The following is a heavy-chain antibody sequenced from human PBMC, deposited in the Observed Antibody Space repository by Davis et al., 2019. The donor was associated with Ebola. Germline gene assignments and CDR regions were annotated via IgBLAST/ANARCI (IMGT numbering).Heavy chain of an antibody. CDR1: GYTFTSYD. CDR3: ARDSIVATIYNYYYYYGMDV. Sequence: ASVKVSCKASGYTFTSYDINWVRQATGQGLEWMGWINPNSGGTNYAQKFQGWVTMTRDTSISTAYMELSRLRSDDTAVYYCARDSIVATIYNYYYYYGMDVWGQGTTVTVSS. CDR2: INPNSGGT. J-gene: IGHJ6*02. V-gene: IGHV1-2*04. D-gene: IGHD5-12*01.